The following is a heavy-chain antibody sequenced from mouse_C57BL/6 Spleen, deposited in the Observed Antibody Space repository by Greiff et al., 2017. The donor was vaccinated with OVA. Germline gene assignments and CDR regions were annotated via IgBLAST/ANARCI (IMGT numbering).Heavy chain of an antibody. CDR1: GYAFSSSW. Sequence: QVQLQQSGPELVKPGASVKISCKASGYAFSSSWMNWVKQRPGKGLEWIGRIYPGDGDTNYNGKFKGKATLTADKSSSTAYMQLSSLTSEDSAVYFCAREDYSNYGVYYAMDYWGQGTSVTVSS. J-gene: IGHJ4*01. V-gene: IGHV1-82*01. CDR3: AREDYSNYGVYYAMDY. D-gene: IGHD2-5*01. CDR2: IYPGDGDT.